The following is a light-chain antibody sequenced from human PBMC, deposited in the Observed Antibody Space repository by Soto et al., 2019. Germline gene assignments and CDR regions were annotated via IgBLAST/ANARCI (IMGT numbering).Light chain of an antibody. CDR2: WAS. Sequence: DIVMTQSPDSLAVSLGERATINCKSSQSVLYSSNNNNYLAWYQQKPGQPPKLLIYWASTRESGVPVRFSGSGSGTDFTLTISSLQAEDVAVYYCQQYYSIPLTFGPGTKVDIK. J-gene: IGKJ3*01. CDR1: QSVLYSSNNNNY. CDR3: QQYYSIPLT. V-gene: IGKV4-1*01.